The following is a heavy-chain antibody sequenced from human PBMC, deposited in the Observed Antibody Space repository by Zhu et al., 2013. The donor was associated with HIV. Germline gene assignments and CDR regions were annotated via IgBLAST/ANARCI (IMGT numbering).Heavy chain of an antibody. J-gene: IGHJ4*02. CDR2: INHVGST. Sequence: VQLQQWGAGLLKPSETLSLTCAVYGGSFTGYYWGWFRQPPGKGLEWIAEINHVGSTNYNPSLKSRVTISVESSQNQFSLKLTSLTAADTAVYYCARVNSSNWMDYWGQGTLVTVSS. CDR3: ARVNSSNWMDY. CDR1: GGSFTGYY. V-gene: IGHV4-34*01. D-gene: IGHD6-13*01.